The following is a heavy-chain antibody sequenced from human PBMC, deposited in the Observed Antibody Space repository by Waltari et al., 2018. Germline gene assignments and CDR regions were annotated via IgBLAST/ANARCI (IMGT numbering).Heavy chain of an antibody. Sequence: EVQLVESGGGLVQPGGSLRLPCAASGFTFSSYGMNWVRKAPGKGLEWISYISGSGTTIYYADSVKGRFTISRDDAENSLYLQMNSLRAEDTALYYCARRFDSWGQGTRVTVSS. CDR1: GFTFSSYG. CDR2: ISGSGTTI. J-gene: IGHJ4*02. CDR3: ARRFDS. V-gene: IGHV3-48*03.